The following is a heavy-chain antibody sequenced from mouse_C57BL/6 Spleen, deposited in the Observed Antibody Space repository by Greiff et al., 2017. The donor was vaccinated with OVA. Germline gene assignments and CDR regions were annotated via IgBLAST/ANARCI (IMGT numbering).Heavy chain of an antibody. J-gene: IGHJ4*01. V-gene: IGHV14-4*01. CDR1: GFNIKDDY. Sequence: VHVKQSGAELVRPGASVKLSCTASGFNIKDDYMHWVKQRPEQGLEWIGWIDPENGDTEYASKFQGKATITADTSSNTAYLQLSSLTSEDTAVYYCTREGFITTVVARDYAMDYWGQGTSVTVSS. CDR2: IDPENGDT. D-gene: IGHD1-1*01. CDR3: TREGFITTVVARDYAMDY.